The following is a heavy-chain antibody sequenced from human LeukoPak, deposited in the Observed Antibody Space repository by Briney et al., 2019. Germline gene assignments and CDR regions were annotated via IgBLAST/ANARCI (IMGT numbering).Heavy chain of an antibody. J-gene: IGHJ6*03. Sequence: GESLKISCQGSGYNFNTYSIAWVRQMPGKGLEWMGIIYSGDSDTRYCPSFQGQVTFTAHKSINTAYLQWRSLKASDTAMYFCARQVDRSDYFYYMDVWGKGTTVTVSS. CDR1: GYNFNTYS. D-gene: IGHD3-9*01. V-gene: IGHV5-51*01. CDR3: ARQVDRSDYFYYMDV. CDR2: IYSGDSDT.